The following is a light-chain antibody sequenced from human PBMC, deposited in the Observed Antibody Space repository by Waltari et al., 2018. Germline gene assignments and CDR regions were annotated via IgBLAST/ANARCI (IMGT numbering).Light chain of an antibody. CDR2: ENN. CDR3: YSKNFDGDQRV. J-gene: IGLJ3*02. V-gene: IGLV3-10*01. Sequence: SYELTQPPSVSVSPGQSARITCSGDALSMSYVIWYQQKSGQAPVLVIHENNKRPSGIPKRFSGSSSGTLATLTISGAQGDDEAVYYCYSKNFDGDQRVFGGGTKLTVL. CDR1: ALSMSY.